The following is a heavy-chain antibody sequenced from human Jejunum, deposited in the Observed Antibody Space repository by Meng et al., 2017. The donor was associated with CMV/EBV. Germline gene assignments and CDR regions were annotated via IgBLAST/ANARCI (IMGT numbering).Heavy chain of an antibody. CDR1: GSPFANYI. CDR3: ARYVPGSGALIFDY. CDR2: FIAYNGHT. J-gene: IGHJ4*02. Sequence: SGSPFANYIISCVRPSPRQRLEWMRWFIAYNGHTYYAHYLPCLVTMATDTAASTDYMELRSLGSIDTAEYYCARYVPGSGALIFDYWGQGTLVTVSS. D-gene: IGHD3-10*02. V-gene: IGHV1-18*01.